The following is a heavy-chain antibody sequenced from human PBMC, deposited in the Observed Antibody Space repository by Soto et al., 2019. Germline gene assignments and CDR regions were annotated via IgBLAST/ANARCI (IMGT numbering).Heavy chain of an antibody. CDR2: IYPGDSDT. D-gene: IGHD2-15*01. J-gene: IGHJ6*02. V-gene: IGHV5-51*01. CDR3: ARHSRGRRGSAYYYGMDV. Sequence: GGSLNICCKGSGSSFTTYWTGWVRKMPGKGLEWMRIIYPGDSDTRYSPSFQGQVAVSADKSVSTAYLQWSSLKASDTAMYYCARHSRGRRGSAYYYGMDVLGQCTTVTVSS. CDR1: GSSFTTYW.